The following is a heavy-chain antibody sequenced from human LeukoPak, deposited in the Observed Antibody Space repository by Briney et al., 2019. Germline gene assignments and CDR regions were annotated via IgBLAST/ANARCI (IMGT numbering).Heavy chain of an antibody. CDR3: AKDLGYCSSTSCYSWFDP. D-gene: IGHD2-2*01. Sequence: GGSLRLSCAASGFTFSSYEMNWVRQAPGKGLEWVSTISGGGGSTYYVDSVKGRFTISRDNSKNTLYLQMNSLRAEDTAVYYCAKDLGYCSSTSCYSWFDPWGQGTLVTVSS. J-gene: IGHJ5*02. V-gene: IGHV3-23*01. CDR1: GFTFSSYE. CDR2: ISGGGGST.